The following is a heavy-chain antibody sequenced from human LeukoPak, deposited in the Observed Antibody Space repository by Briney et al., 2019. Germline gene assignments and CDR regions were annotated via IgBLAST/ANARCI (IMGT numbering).Heavy chain of an antibody. CDR2: INPKRGVT. Sequence: VASVKVSCKASGYTFTSYYIHWMRQAPGQGLEWMGWINPKRGVTTYAQKFQGRVTMTRDTSITTAYMELTRLRSDDTTIYYCARERNYGDYGNAFDVWGQGTKVTVSS. J-gene: IGHJ3*01. CDR3: ARERNYGDYGNAFDV. D-gene: IGHD4-17*01. V-gene: IGHV1-2*02. CDR1: GYTFTSYY.